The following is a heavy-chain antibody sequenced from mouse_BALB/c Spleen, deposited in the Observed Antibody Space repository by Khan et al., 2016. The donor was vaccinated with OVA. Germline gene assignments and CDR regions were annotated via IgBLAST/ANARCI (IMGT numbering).Heavy chain of an antibody. J-gene: IGHJ3*01. CDR1: GYTFTSYW. D-gene: IGHD2-1*01. CDR3: TRGYFGNYDFAY. V-gene: IGHV1S132*01. Sequence: QVQLQQSGAELSKPGASVKLSCRTSGYTFTSYWIQWVKQRPGQGLGWIGQIFPGTGTTYYNENFKGKATLTVDTSSSTVYMQLSSLTSEDSAVYFCTRGYFGNYDFAYRGQGTLVTVSA. CDR2: IFPGTGTT.